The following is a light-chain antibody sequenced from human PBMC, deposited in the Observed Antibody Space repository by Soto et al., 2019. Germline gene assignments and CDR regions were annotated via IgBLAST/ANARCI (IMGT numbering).Light chain of an antibody. Sequence: EIVMTQSAATLSVSPGERATLSCRASQSVSSNLAWYQQKPGQAPRLLIYGASTRATGIPARFSGSGSGTEFTLTISSLQSVDFAVYYCQQYNNWPGTFGPGTKVDIK. V-gene: IGKV3-15*01. CDR2: GAS. J-gene: IGKJ3*01. CDR1: QSVSSN. CDR3: QQYNNWPGT.